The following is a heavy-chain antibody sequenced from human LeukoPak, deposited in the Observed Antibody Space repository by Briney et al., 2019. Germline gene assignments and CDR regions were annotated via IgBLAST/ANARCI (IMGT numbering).Heavy chain of an antibody. J-gene: IGHJ4*02. CDR2: ISSSGSTI. CDR3: ARDRPYYYDSTLSCFDY. CDR1: GFTFSDYY. V-gene: IGHV3-11*01. Sequence: GVSLRLSCAASGFTFSDYYMSWIRQAPGKGPAWVSYISSSGSTIYYADSVKGRFTISRDNAKNSLYLQMNSLRAEDTAVYYCARDRPYYYDSTLSCFDYWGQGTLVTVSS. D-gene: IGHD3-22*01.